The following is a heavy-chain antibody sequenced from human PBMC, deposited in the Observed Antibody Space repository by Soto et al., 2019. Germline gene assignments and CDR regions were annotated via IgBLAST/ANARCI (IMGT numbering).Heavy chain of an antibody. CDR2: MKADSGDT. V-gene: IGHV1-2*07. Sequence: ASVNVSCKASGYTFTGYYMQWVRQAPGQWLELMGWMKADSGDTYYAHKFQGRLTITRDTSISKAYLELSRLRADDTAVYYCARVTYYFDSSSYDAFGIWGQGTMVTVS. D-gene: IGHD3-22*01. CDR3: ARVTYYFDSSSYDAFGI. CDR1: GYTFTGYY. J-gene: IGHJ3*02.